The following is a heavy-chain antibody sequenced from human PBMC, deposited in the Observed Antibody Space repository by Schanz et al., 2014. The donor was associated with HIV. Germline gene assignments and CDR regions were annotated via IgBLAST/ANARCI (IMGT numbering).Heavy chain of an antibody. V-gene: IGHV3-23*04. CDR1: GFTFNNYA. CDR3: AKPEYDSRGNSQSHFDY. J-gene: IGHJ4*02. D-gene: IGHD3-22*01. Sequence: GQLVESGGGVVQPGGSLRLSCVASGFTFNNYAMTWVRQAPGKGLEWVSSISESGGRSYYADSVNGRFTISRDNSKNTLYLQMTTLRTEDTAVYYCAKPEYDSRGNSQSHFDYWGQGTLVTVSS. CDR2: ISESGGRS.